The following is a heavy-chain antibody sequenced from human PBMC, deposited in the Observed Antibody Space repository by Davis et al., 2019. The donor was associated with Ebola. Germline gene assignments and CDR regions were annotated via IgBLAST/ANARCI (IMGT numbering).Heavy chain of an antibody. D-gene: IGHD3-16*01. CDR1: GFTFSDYY. Sequence: PGGSLRLSCAASGFTFSDYYMSWIRQAPGKGLEWVSYISSSSSYTNYADSVKGRFTISRDNAKDSLYLQMNSLRAEDTAVYYCARDLSLYDYVWGSHTGWAFDIWGQGTMVTVSS. CDR3: ARDLSLYDYVWGSHTGWAFDI. CDR2: ISSSSSYT. J-gene: IGHJ3*02. V-gene: IGHV3-11*06.